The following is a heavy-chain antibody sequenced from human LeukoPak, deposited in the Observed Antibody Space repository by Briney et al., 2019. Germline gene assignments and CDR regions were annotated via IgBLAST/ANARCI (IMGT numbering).Heavy chain of an antibody. CDR2: INPNRGGT. V-gene: IGHV1-2*02. D-gene: IGHD2-21*01. CDR1: GYTFTGYY. CDR3: ARGPGVIAPSGYYYYMDV. Sequence: ASVKVSCKASGYTFTGYYMHWVRQAPGQGLEWMGWINPNRGGTNYAQKFQGRVTMTRDTSISTAYMELSRLRSDDTAVYYCARGPGVIAPSGYYYYMDVWGKGTTVTVSS. J-gene: IGHJ6*03.